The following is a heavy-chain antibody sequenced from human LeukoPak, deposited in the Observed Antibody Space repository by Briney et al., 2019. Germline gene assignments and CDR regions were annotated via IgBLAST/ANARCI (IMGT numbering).Heavy chain of an antibody. CDR1: GFTFSSYS. V-gene: IGHV3-21*04. D-gene: IGHD5-18*01. Sequence: GGSLRLSCAAFGFTFSSYSMNWVRQAPGKGLEWVSSISSSSSGSYTYYADSLKGRFTISRDNAKNSLYLQMHSLRAEDTAVYYCARVNTAMVSNDAFDIWGQGTMVTVSS. CDR3: ARVNTAMVSNDAFDI. CDR2: ISSSSSGSYT. J-gene: IGHJ3*02.